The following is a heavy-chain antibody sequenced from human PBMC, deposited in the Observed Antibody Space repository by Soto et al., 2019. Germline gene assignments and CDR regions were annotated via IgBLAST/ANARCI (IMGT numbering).Heavy chain of an antibody. CDR1: AGLISSFS. CDR3: ARYSSSWSYYYYYGMDV. CDR2: IYYSGST. Sequence: SQTLSLTCTGSAGLISSFSCIWFRQPPGKGLEWIGYIYYSGSTNYNPSLKSRVTISVDTSKNQFSLKLSSVTAADTAVYYCARYSSSWSYYYYYGMDVWGQGTTVT. D-gene: IGHD6-13*01. V-gene: IGHV4-59*01. J-gene: IGHJ6*02.